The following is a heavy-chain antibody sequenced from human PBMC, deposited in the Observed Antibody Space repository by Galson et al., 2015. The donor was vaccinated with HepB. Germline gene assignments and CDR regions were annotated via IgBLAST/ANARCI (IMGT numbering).Heavy chain of an antibody. CDR1: GFTFSSYA. CDR3: AKDRAVAGTSRYYYYYGMDV. J-gene: IGHJ6*02. D-gene: IGHD6-19*01. Sequence: SLRLSCAASGFTFSSYAMSWVRQAPGKGLEWVSTISGSGGGTYYADSVKGRFTISRDNSKNTLYLQMNSLRAEDTAVYYCAKDRAVAGTSRYYYYYGMDVWGQGTTVTVSS. CDR2: ISGSGGGT. V-gene: IGHV3-23*01.